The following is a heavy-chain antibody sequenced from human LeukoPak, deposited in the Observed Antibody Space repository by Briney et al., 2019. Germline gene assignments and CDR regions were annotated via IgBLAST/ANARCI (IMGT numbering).Heavy chain of an antibody. V-gene: IGHV3-23*01. Sequence: GGSLRLSCAASGFTFTNYAMTWVRQAPGKGLEWVSTISDSGAGTYHADSVKGRFTISRDNAKNSLYLQMNSLRAEDTAVYYCARGDYYYYYMDVWGKGTTVTVSS. CDR1: GFTFTNYA. J-gene: IGHJ6*03. CDR3: ARGDYYYYYMDV. CDR2: ISDSGAGT.